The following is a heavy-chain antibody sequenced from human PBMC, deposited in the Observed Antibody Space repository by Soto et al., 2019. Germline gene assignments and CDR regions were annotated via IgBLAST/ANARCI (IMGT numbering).Heavy chain of an antibody. V-gene: IGHV3-15*07. CDR1: GFTFSNAW. D-gene: IGHD3-3*01. CDR3: TATYYDFWSAPWHYYYGMDV. Sequence: GGSLRLSCAASGFTFSNAWMNWVRQAPGKGLEWVGRIKSKTDGGTTDYAAPVKGRFTISRDDSKNTLYLQMNSLKTEDTAVYYCTATYYDFWSAPWHYYYGMDVWGQGTTVTVSS. CDR2: IKSKTDGGTT. J-gene: IGHJ6*02.